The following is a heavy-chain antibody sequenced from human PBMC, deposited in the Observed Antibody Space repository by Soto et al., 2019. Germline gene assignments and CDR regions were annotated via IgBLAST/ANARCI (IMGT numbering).Heavy chain of an antibody. Sequence: SLTCAVSVGAISSSNWWSWVRQPPGKGLEWIGEIYHSGSTNYNPSLKSRVTISVDKSKNQFSLKLSSVTAADTAVYYCARVRYYDSSGYYYFRRLYFDYWGQGTLVTVSS. CDR2: IYHSGST. CDR1: VGAISSSNW. J-gene: IGHJ4*02. CDR3: ARVRYYDSSGYYYFRRLYFDY. D-gene: IGHD3-22*01. V-gene: IGHV4-4*02.